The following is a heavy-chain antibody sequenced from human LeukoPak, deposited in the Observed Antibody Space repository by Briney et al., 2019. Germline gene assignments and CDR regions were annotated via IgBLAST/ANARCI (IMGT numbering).Heavy chain of an antibody. CDR1: GGSISSYY. CDR2: ISHSGSA. J-gene: IGHJ6*03. Sequence: PSETLSLTCTVSGGSISSYYWSWIRQPPGKGLEWIGYISHSGSANYNPSLKSRVTISVDTSKNQFSLKLSSVTAADTAVYFCARHPGTSQIGGRMDVWGKGTTVIVSS. D-gene: IGHD2-2*01. V-gene: IGHV4-59*08. CDR3: ARHPGTSQIGGRMDV.